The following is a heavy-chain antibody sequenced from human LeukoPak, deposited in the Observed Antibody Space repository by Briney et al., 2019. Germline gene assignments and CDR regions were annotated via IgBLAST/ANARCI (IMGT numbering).Heavy chain of an antibody. D-gene: IGHD2-8*01. V-gene: IGHV1-18*01. CDR3: ARDSIVLMVYAMPNWFDP. Sequence: ASVKVSCKASGYTFTSYGISWVRQAPGQGLEWMGWISTYNGNTNYAQKLQGRVTMTTDTSTSTAYMELRSLRSDDTAVYYCARDSIVLMVYAMPNWFDPWGQGTLVTVSS. CDR2: ISTYNGNT. CDR1: GYTFTSYG. J-gene: IGHJ5*02.